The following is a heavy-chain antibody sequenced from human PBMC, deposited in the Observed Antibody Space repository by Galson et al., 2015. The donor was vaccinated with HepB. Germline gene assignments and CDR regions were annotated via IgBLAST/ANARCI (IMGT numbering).Heavy chain of an antibody. J-gene: IGHJ4*02. CDR1: GFTFSSHA. Sequence: SLRLSCAASGFTFSSHAMNWVRQAPGKGLEWVSLISGSGGSTYYADSVKGRFTISRDNSKNTLYLQMNSLRADDTAVYYCAKDALNSGSGWYVDYWGQGTLVTVSS. V-gene: IGHV3-23*01. CDR3: AKDALNSGSGWYVDY. CDR2: ISGSGGST. D-gene: IGHD6-19*01.